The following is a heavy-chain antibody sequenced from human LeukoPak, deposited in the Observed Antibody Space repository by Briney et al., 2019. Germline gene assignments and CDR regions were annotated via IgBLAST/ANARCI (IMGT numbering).Heavy chain of an antibody. Sequence: TGGSLRLSCGASGFSFSDYAMHWVRQAPGKGLEWVALIWNDGSNDNYADSVKGRFTISRDNSKNTLYLQMNSLRAEDTAVYYCAKGIQPSDKNGFDVWGQGTMVTVSS. D-gene: IGHD5-18*01. CDR3: AKGIQPSDKNGFDV. CDR2: IWNDGSND. V-gene: IGHV3-33*06. J-gene: IGHJ3*01. CDR1: GFSFSDYA.